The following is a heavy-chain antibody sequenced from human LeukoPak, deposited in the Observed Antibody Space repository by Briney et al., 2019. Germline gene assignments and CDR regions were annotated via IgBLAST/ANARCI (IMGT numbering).Heavy chain of an antibody. CDR1: GASISTYF. D-gene: IGHD3-10*01. Sequence: SETLSLTCTVSGASISTYFWSWIRQPPGKGLEWIGYINDIGSTNYNPSLETRVTISLDTSRNQFSLKLNSVNAADTAVYYCAKSNGYGLVDIWGQGTMVTVSS. V-gene: IGHV4-59*12. CDR3: AKSNGYGLVDI. CDR2: INDIGST. J-gene: IGHJ3*02.